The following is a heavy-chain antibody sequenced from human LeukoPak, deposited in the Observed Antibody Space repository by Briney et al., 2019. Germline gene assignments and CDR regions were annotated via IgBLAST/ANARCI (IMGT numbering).Heavy chain of an antibody. Sequence: GASVKVSCKASGYTFTSYDINWVRQATGQGLEWMGWMNPNSGNTGYAQKFQGRVTITRDISASTAYMELSSLRSEDTAVYYCARSYGSGSYYNPPPHYWGQGTLVTVSS. CDR1: GYTFTSYD. V-gene: IGHV1-8*03. D-gene: IGHD3-10*01. CDR2: MNPNSGNT. CDR3: ARSYGSGSYYNPPPHY. J-gene: IGHJ4*02.